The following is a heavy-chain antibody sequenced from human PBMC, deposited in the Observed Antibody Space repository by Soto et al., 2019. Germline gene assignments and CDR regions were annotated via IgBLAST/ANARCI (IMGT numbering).Heavy chain of an antibody. CDR3: TSLYYGH. Sequence: GGSLRLSCAASEFTFTYAWMIWVRQAPGKGLEWVGRIKSKTDGGTTDYAAPVKGRFTISRDESQNTLYLQVNSLKTEDAAVYYCTSLYYGHWGQGTLVTVSS. V-gene: IGHV3-15*07. D-gene: IGHD3-16*02. CDR1: EFTFTYAW. J-gene: IGHJ4*02. CDR2: IKSKTDGGTT.